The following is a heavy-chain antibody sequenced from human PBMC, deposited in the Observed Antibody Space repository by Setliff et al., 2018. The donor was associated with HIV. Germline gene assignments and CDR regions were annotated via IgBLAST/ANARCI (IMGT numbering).Heavy chain of an antibody. D-gene: IGHD6-13*01. CDR3: AREDGSSWSYDRFYYYGLDV. CDR2: INHSGST. Sequence: SETLSLTCAVYGGSFSGYYWSWIRQPPGKGLEWIGEINHSGSTNYNPSLKSRVAISVDTSKNQFSLKLTSVTAADTAVYYCAREDGSSWSYDRFYYYGLDVWGQGITVTVSS. V-gene: IGHV4-34*01. CDR1: GGSFSGYY. J-gene: IGHJ6*02.